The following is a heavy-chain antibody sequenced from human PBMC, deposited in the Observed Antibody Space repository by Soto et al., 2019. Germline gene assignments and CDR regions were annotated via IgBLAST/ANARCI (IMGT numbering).Heavy chain of an antibody. CDR3: AKAPVPATVNWFDP. CDR2: ISGSGGST. J-gene: IGHJ5*02. CDR1: GFTFSSYA. V-gene: IGHV3-23*01. Sequence: GGSLRLSCAASGFTFSSYATSWVRQAPGKGLEWVSAISGSGGSTYYADSVKGRFTISRDNSKNTLYLQMNSLRAEDTAVYYCAKAPVPATVNWFDPWGQGTLVTVSS. D-gene: IGHD2-2*01.